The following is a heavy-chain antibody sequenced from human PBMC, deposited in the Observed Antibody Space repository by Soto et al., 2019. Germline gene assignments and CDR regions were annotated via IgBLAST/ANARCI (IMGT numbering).Heavy chain of an antibody. J-gene: IGHJ6*02. CDR3: AKGRYDSSGYYYYGMDV. D-gene: IGHD3-22*01. V-gene: IGHV3-23*01. CDR1: GFTFSSYA. CDR2: ISGSGGST. Sequence: PGGSLRLSCAASGFTFSSYAMSWVRQAPGKGLEWVSAISGSGGSTYYADSVKGRLTISRDNSKNTLYLQMNSLRAEDTAVYYCAKGRYDSSGYYYYGMDVWGQGTTVTVSS.